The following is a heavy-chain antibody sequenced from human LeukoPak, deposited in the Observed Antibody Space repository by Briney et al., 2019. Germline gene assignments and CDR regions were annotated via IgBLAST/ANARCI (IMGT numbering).Heavy chain of an antibody. D-gene: IGHD2-2*01. V-gene: IGHV3-53*01. J-gene: IGHJ3*02. Sequence: GVSLRLSCAASEFTVSSYYMTWVRQAPGKGLEWVSVFFGGGTTYYTDSVKGRFTISRDNSKNTLYLQINSLRAEDTAVYYCARGITRGYAFDIWGQGTMVTVSS. CDR3: ARGITRGYAFDI. CDR1: EFTVSSYY. CDR2: FFGGGTT.